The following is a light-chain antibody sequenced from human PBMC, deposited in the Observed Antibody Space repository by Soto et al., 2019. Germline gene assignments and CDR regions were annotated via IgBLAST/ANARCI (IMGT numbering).Light chain of an antibody. CDR3: QQYGSSSYP. J-gene: IGKJ2*01. V-gene: IGKV3-20*01. CDR1: QSVSSRS. Sequence: EIVLTQSPGTLSLSPGERATLSCRASQSVSSRSLAWYQQKRGQAPRLLIYDASRRAPGIPDRFSGSGSGTDFTLTIGRLEPEDFAVYHCQQYGSSSYPFGQGTKLEIK. CDR2: DAS.